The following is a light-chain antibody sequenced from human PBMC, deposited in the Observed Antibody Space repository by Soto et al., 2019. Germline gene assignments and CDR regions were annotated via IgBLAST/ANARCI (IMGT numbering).Light chain of an antibody. V-gene: IGKV3-15*01. CDR3: QQYKNWPL. Sequence: IVMTQSPATLSVSPGERVTLSCTASQSVSSHVAWYQQKPGQAPRLLLYGASTRATGIPARFSGSGGGTDFTLTISSVQSEDFAVYYCQQYKNWPLFGQGTRLGIK. J-gene: IGKJ5*01. CDR1: QSVSSH. CDR2: GAS.